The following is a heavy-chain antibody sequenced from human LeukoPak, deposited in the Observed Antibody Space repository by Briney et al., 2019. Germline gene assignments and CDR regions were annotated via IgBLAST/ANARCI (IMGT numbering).Heavy chain of an antibody. D-gene: IGHD2-2*01. Sequence: VASVKVSCKASGYTFTSYGISWVRQAPGQGLEWMGWISAYIGNTNYAQKLQGRVTMTTDTSTSTAYMELRSLRSDDTAVYYCARDLGDCSSTSCSPIFDYWGQGTLVTVSS. J-gene: IGHJ4*02. CDR3: ARDLGDCSSTSCSPIFDY. CDR2: ISAYIGNT. V-gene: IGHV1-18*01. CDR1: GYTFTSYG.